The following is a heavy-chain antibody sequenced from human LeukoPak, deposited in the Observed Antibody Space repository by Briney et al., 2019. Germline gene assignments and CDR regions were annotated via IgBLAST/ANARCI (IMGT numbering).Heavy chain of an antibody. CDR3: VREGRSMVAFDN. V-gene: IGHV3-20*04. Sequence: PRGSLRLSCAASTFTFDDYGMCWVRQYPGKGLEWISGINWNGRSTAYADSVKGRFTISRDNAKNSLYLQMNSLREEDTALYYCVREGRSMVAFDNWGQGVLVTVSS. CDR2: INWNGRST. J-gene: IGHJ4*02. D-gene: IGHD5-12*01. CDR1: TFTFDDYG.